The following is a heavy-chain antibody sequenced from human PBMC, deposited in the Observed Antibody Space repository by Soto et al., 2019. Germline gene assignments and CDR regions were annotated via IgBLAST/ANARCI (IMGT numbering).Heavy chain of an antibody. D-gene: IGHD5-18*01. CDR2: IKTDGSIT. CDR3: AKMEGNTYGLFH. J-gene: IGHJ4*02. V-gene: IGHV3-74*01. Sequence: EVQLVESGGGLVQPGGSLRLSCAASGFTFSSYWLHWVRQAPGKGLVWVSRIKTDGSITDYADSVKGRFTISRDNAKDTLYLQMNSLSAEDTAVYYCAKMEGNTYGLFHWGQGTLVTVSS. CDR1: GFTFSSYW.